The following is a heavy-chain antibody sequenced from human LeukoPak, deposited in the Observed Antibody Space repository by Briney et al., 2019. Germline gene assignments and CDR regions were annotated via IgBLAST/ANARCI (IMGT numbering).Heavy chain of an antibody. V-gene: IGHV5-51*01. Sequence: GESLKISCKGSGYSFTNYWIGWVRQMPGKGLEWMGIIYPGDSDTRYSPSFQGQVTISADKSISTAYLQWSSLKASDTAMYYCARGDYYGSGSYYTYYYYGMDVWGQGTTVTVSS. J-gene: IGHJ6*02. CDR1: GYSFTNYW. CDR2: IYPGDSDT. D-gene: IGHD3-10*01. CDR3: ARGDYYGSGSYYTYYYYGMDV.